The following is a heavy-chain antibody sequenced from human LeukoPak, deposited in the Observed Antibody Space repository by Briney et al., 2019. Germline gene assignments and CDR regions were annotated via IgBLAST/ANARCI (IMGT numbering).Heavy chain of an antibody. CDR3: ARLVVVTAGHY. D-gene: IGHD2-21*02. J-gene: IGHJ4*01. Sequence: GGSLRLSCSPSVFTLSNYWMHWGRQAPGKGRLWVARLHSNGAFTTYADSVKGRFTISRDTAKNTLYLQMNRVRVEHTDVYYCARLVVVTAGHYWGQGPVVTVSS. CDR2: LHSNGAFT. CDR1: VFTLSNYW. V-gene: IGHV3-74*01.